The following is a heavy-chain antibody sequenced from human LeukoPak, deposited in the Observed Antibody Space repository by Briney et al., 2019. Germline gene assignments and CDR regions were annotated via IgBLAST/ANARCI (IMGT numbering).Heavy chain of an antibody. J-gene: IGHJ4*02. Sequence: ASVKVSCKASGYTFTSYYMHWVRQAPGQGLEWMGIINPGGGSTSYAQKFQGRVTMTRDTSTSTVYMELSSLRSEDTAVYYCARDRRGLSYGVCYPNYWGQGTLVTVSS. CDR1: GYTFTSYY. CDR2: INPGGGST. CDR3: ARDRRGLSYGVCYPNY. D-gene: IGHD2-8*01. V-gene: IGHV1-46*01.